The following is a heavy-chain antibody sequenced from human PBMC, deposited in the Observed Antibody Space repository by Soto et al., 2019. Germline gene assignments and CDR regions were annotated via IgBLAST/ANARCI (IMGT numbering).Heavy chain of an antibody. V-gene: IGHV3-23*01. CDR3: AKVALDCTSTRCQYFFYMDV. Sequence: GGSLRLSCAASGFTFSSYAMNWVRQAPGKGLEWVSGISGSGGTTYYADSVKGRFTISRDNSKNTLFLQMNSLRAEDTAVYYCAKVALDCTSTRCQYFFYMDVWGKGSTVTLSS. J-gene: IGHJ6*03. CDR2: ISGSGGTT. D-gene: IGHD2-2*01. CDR1: GFTFSSYA.